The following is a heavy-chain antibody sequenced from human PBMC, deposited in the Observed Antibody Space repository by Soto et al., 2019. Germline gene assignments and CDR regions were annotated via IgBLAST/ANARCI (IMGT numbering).Heavy chain of an antibody. J-gene: IGHJ6*02. CDR3: VRYRSRDYYYGMDV. D-gene: IGHD1-26*01. Sequence: GESLKISCKGSGYSFDNYWIGWVRQMPGKGLEWMAIIYPGDSDRRYSPSFQGQVTISADQFISTAYLQWSSPKASATANYYCVRYRSRDYYYGMDVWGQGTTVTVSS. CDR2: IYPGDSDR. CDR1: GYSFDNYW. V-gene: IGHV5-51*01.